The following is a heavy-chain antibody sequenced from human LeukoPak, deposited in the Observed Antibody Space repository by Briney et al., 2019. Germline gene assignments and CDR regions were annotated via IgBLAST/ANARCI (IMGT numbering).Heavy chain of an antibody. CDR2: IRHEGSDK. D-gene: IGHD1-1*01. CDR1: GFTFNNYN. Sequence: GGSLRLSCAASGFTFNNYNMHWVRQAPGKGLEWVAFIRHEGSDKYYADSVKGRFTISRDNSKNTLYLQMNSLRAEDTAVYYCAKRVPSQSYYFDYWGQGTLVTVSS. V-gene: IGHV3-30*02. CDR3: AKRVPSQSYYFDY. J-gene: IGHJ4*02.